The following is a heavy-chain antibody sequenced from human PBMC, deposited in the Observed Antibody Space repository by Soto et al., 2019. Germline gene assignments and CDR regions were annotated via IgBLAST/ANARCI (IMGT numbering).Heavy chain of an antibody. V-gene: IGHV3-74*01. CDR3: ARATIFGVVHYGMDV. D-gene: IGHD3-3*01. CDR1: GLTFSSYW. J-gene: IGHJ6*02. Sequence: SGVSLRLSCSAAGLTFSSYWIHWDRQAPGKWLVWVSRINSDGSSTSYADSVKGRFTISRDNAKNTLYLQMNSLRAEDTAVYYCARATIFGVVHYGMDVWGQGTTVTVSS. CDR2: INSDGSST.